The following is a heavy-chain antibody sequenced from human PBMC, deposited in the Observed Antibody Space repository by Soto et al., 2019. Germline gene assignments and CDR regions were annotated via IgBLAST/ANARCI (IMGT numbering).Heavy chain of an antibody. J-gene: IGHJ4*02. CDR1: GFTFSSNA. Sequence: QVELVESGGGVVQPGRSLRLSCAASGFTFSSNAMHWVRQAPGKGLEWVAVISYDGSNKYYADSVKGRFTISRDNSKNTLYLQMNSLRAEDTAVYYCARDRSSGYYFDYWGQGTLVTVSS. D-gene: IGHD3-22*01. V-gene: IGHV3-30-3*01. CDR2: ISYDGSNK. CDR3: ARDRSSGYYFDY.